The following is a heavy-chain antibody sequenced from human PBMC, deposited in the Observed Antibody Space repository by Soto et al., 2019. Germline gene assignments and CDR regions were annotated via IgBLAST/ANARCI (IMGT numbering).Heavy chain of an antibody. CDR1: GGSFSGYY. CDR3: GRGRYDSSGYYQGIDY. J-gene: IGHJ4*02. Sequence: PSETLSLTCAVYGGSFSGYYWSWIRQPPGKGLEWIGEINHSGSTNYNPSLKSRVTISVDTSKNQFSLKLSSVTAADTAVYYCGRGRYDSSGYYQGIDYWGQGTLVTVSS. CDR2: INHSGST. V-gene: IGHV4-34*01. D-gene: IGHD3-22*01.